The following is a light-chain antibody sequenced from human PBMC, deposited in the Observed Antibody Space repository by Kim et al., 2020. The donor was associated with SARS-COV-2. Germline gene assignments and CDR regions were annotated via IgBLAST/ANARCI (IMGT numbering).Light chain of an antibody. CDR1: QSIDNH. V-gene: IGKV1-39*01. J-gene: IGKJ2*01. Sequence: DIQMTQSPSSLSASVGDRVSITCRASQSIDNHLNWYQQKPGKAPNLLIYAASNLQGGVPSRFSGSGSGTDFTLTINNLQPEDFAAYYCQQSYNTPYTFGQGTKLEI. CDR3: QQSYNTPYT. CDR2: AAS.